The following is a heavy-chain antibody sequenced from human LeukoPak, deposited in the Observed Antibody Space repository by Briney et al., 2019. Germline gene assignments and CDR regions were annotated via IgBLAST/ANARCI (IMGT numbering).Heavy chain of an antibody. CDR2: INPSGGST. CDR1: GYTFTSYY. CDR3: ARDRYLGRTSSFDY. D-gene: IGHD2-2*01. V-gene: IGHV1-46*01. Sequence: ASVKVSCKASGYTFTSYYMHWVRQAPGQGLEWMGIINPSGGSTSYAQKFQARVTMTRNMSTSTVYMELSSLRSEDTAVYYCARDRYLGRTSSFDYWGQGTLVTVSS. J-gene: IGHJ4*02.